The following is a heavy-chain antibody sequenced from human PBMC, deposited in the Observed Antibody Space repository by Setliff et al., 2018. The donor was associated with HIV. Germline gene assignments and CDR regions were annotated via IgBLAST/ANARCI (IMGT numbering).Heavy chain of an antibody. CDR1: GYSINSGFS. D-gene: IGHD1-1*01. Sequence: SETLSLTCAASGYSINSGFSRAWIRQPPGQGPQWIGSIYQSGSIYYNPSLQSRVTISVDSSKNQFSLKLTSVTAADTAVYYCARGLEYDHSVGYFDYWGQGMLVTVSS. J-gene: IGHJ4*01. CDR3: ARGLEYDHSVGYFDY. CDR2: IYQSGSI. V-gene: IGHV4-38-2*01.